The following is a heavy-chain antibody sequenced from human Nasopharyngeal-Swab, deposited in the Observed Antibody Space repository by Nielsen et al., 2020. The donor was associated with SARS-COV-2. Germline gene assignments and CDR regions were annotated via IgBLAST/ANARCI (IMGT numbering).Heavy chain of an antibody. D-gene: IGHD3-10*01. Sequence: GESLKISCVASGFTFSNYGIHWVRQAPGKGLEWVAVVSYDGSVKNYADSVKGRFTISRDNPKNTLYLQMNSLRTGDTGLYYCAKLAMVRGPLDAFDVWGQGTLVTV. CDR2: VSYDGSVK. V-gene: IGHV3-30*18. CDR3: AKLAMVRGPLDAFDV. J-gene: IGHJ3*01. CDR1: GFTFSNYG.